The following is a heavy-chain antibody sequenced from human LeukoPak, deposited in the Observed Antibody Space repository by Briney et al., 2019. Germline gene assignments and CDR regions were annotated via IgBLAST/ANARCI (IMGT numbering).Heavy chain of an antibody. V-gene: IGHV5-10-1*01. CDR2: IDPSDSYT. D-gene: IGHD2-15*01. CDR1: GYSFTSYW. J-gene: IGHJ4*02. Sequence: GESLKISFKGSGYSFTSYWISWVRQMPGKGQEWMGRIDPSDSYTNYSPSFQGHVTISADKSISTAYLQWSSLKASDTAMYYCASQYCSGGSCYDVDYWGQGTLVTVSS. CDR3: ASQYCSGGSCYDVDY.